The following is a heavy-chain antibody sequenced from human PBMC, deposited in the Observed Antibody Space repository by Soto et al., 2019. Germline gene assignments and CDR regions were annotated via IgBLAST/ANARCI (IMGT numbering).Heavy chain of an antibody. V-gene: IGHV1-69*12. Sequence: QVLLVQSGAEVKKPGSSVRVSCKTSGGTFSSFAISWVRLAPGQGLEWMGVIVPMFAAPTYAQKFKGRVSITADESTRTAYMEVSRLRSDDTGVYYCARDRMMRGNAYYYGMDVWGQRTTVTVSS. D-gene: IGHD3-10*01. J-gene: IGHJ6*02. CDR2: IVPMFAAP. CDR3: ARDRMMRGNAYYYGMDV. CDR1: GGTFSSFA.